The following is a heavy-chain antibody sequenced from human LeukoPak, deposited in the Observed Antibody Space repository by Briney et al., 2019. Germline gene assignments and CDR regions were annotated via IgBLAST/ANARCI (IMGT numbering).Heavy chain of an antibody. V-gene: IGHV3-7*01. CDR1: GFTFSSYW. Sequence: GGSLRLSCAASGFTFSSYWMSWVRQAPGKGLEWVANIKQDGSEKYYVDSVKGRFTISRDNAKNSLYLKMNSLRAEDTAVYYCARDRMVRGVSWFDPWGQGTLVTVSS. D-gene: IGHD3-10*01. CDR2: IKQDGSEK. CDR3: ARDRMVRGVSWFDP. J-gene: IGHJ5*02.